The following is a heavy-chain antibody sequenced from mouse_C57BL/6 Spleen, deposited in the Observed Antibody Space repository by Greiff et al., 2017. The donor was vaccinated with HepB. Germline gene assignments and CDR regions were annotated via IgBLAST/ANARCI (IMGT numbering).Heavy chain of an antibody. CDR3: AREADYGEGAWFAY. V-gene: IGHV1-82*01. J-gene: IGHJ3*01. D-gene: IGHD2-4*01. Sequence: VQLLESGPELVKPGASVKISCKASGYAFSSSWMNWVKQRPGKGLEWIGRIYPGGGDTNYNGKFKGKATLTADKSSSTAYMQLSSLTSEDSAVYFCAREADYGEGAWFAYWGQGTLVTVSA. CDR2: IYPGGGDT. CDR1: GYAFSSSW.